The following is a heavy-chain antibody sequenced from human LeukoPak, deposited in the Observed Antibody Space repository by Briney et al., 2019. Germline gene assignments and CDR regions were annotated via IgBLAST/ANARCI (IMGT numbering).Heavy chain of an antibody. D-gene: IGHD7-27*01. V-gene: IGHV4-39*01. Sequence: SETLSLTCTVSGGSLSTSTYYWGWIRQPPGKGLEWIGSIYYSGSTYYNPPLKSRVTISVDTSKNQFSLRLSSVTAADTAMYYCARQQSNWASGPGMDVWGQGTTVTVSS. J-gene: IGHJ6*02. CDR1: GGSLSTSTYY. CDR2: IYYSGST. CDR3: ARQQSNWASGPGMDV.